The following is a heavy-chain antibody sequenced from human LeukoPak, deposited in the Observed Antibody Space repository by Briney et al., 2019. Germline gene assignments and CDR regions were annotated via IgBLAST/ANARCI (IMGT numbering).Heavy chain of an antibody. Sequence: SEALSLTCTVSGDSISRGDYYWSWIRQPPGRGLEWIGYIYYTGSTHYNPSLQSRVTISVDTSKNQFSLKLNSVTAADTAVYHCARGYRLLDPWGQGTLVTVSS. CDR2: IYYTGST. V-gene: IGHV4-30-4*01. CDR3: ARGYRLLDP. CDR1: GDSISRGDYY. J-gene: IGHJ5*02. D-gene: IGHD2-2*01.